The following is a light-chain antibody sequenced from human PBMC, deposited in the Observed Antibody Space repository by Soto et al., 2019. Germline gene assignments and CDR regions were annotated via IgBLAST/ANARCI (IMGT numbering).Light chain of an antibody. CDR3: QLYDSLPLLT. Sequence: DFQLTQSPSSLSASVGDRVTITCQASHDISNFLNWYQQRPGKAPNLLIYDASNLQAGVPSRFSGGGSGTHFTLTISSLQPEDVAKYYCQLYDSLPLLTFGGGTKVDIK. J-gene: IGKJ4*01. V-gene: IGKV1-33*01. CDR1: HDISNF. CDR2: DAS.